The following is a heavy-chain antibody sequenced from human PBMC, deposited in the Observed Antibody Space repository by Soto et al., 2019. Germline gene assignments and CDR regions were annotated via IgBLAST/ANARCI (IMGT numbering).Heavy chain of an antibody. V-gene: IGHV4-59*01. CDR3: ARGIQLWSRLYYYYMDV. Sequence: SETLSLTCTVSGGSISSYYWSWIRQPPRKGLEWIGYIYYSGSTNYNPSLKSRVTISVDTSKNQFSLKLSSVTAADTAVYYCARGIQLWSRLYYYYMDVWGKGTTVTVSS. D-gene: IGHD5-18*01. CDR1: GGSISSYY. CDR2: IYYSGST. J-gene: IGHJ6*03.